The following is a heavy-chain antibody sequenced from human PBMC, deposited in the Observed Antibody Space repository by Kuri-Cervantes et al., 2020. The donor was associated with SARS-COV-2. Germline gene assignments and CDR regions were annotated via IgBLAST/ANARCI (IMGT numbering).Heavy chain of an antibody. J-gene: IGHJ4*02. V-gene: IGHV1-8*02. CDR1: GGTFSSYA. Sequence: ASVKVSCKASGGTFSSYAISWVRQAPGQGLEWMGWINPNSGRTNYAQKFQGRVTMTRDTSTSTVYMELSSLRSEDTAVYYCASELDQYYYDSSGLYYWGQGTLVTVSS. CDR3: ASELDQYYYDSSGLYY. D-gene: IGHD3-22*01. CDR2: INPNSGRT.